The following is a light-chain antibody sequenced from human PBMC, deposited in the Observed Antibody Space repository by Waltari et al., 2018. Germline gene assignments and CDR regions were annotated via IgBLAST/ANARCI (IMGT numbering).Light chain of an antibody. CDR2: GNN. CDR1: GSNIGTTT. J-gene: IGLJ2*01. Sequence: QSVLTQPPSASATAGQRVTISCSGSGSNIGTTTVNWYQQVPGTAPKLVIYGNNQRPPGVPDRISGSKSGTSGSLAISGLRSEDEADYYCSSWDGSLSGLVFGGGTRLTVL. V-gene: IGLV1-44*01. CDR3: SSWDGSLSGLV.